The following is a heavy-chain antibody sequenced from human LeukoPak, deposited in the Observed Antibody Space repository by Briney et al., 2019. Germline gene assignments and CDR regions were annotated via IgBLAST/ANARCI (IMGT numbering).Heavy chain of an antibody. CDR2: INHSGST. V-gene: IGHV4-34*01. D-gene: IGHD6-13*01. CDR1: GGSFSGYY. J-gene: IGHJ5*02. CDR3: TSVLSWLVP. Sequence: SETLSLTCAVYGGSFSGYYWSWIRQPPGKGLEWIGEINHSGSTNYNPSLKSRVTISVDTSKNQFSLRLTPVTAADTAVYYCTSVLSWLVPWGQGTLVTVSS.